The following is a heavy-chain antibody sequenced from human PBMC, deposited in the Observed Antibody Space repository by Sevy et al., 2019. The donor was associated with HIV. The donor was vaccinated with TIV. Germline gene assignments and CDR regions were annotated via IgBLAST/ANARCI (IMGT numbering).Heavy chain of an antibody. D-gene: IGHD3-22*01. Sequence: GGSLRLSCAASGFTFSSYWMGWVRQAPGKGLEWVANIKQDGSEKYYVDSVKGRFTISRDNAKNSLYLQMNSLRAEDTAVYYCARDITPHYDSSGYYRDYWGQGTLVTVSS. CDR2: IKQDGSEK. J-gene: IGHJ4*02. CDR1: GFTFSSYW. CDR3: ARDITPHYDSSGYYRDY. V-gene: IGHV3-7*03.